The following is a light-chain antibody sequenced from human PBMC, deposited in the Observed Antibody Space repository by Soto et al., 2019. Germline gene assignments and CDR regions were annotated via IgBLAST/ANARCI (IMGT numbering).Light chain of an antibody. J-gene: IGKJ2*01. CDR1: QSVSSSSY. CDR3: QQYGSSPSYT. V-gene: IGKV3-20*01. CDR2: GAS. Sequence: EIVLTQSPGTLSLSPGERATLSCRASQSVSSSSYLAWYQQKPGQAPRLLIYGASSRATGIPDRFSGSGSATDLNLTISRLEPEDLAVYYCQQYGSSPSYTFGQGTKLEIK.